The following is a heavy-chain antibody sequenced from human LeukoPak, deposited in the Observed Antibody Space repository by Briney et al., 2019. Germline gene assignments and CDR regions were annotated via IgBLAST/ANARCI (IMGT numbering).Heavy chain of an antibody. Sequence: GGSLRLSCAASGFTFSSYSMNWVRQAPGKGLEWVSSISSSSSYIYYADSVEGRFTISRDNAKNSLYLQMNSLRAEDTAVYYCARDSSSWSTYWFDPWGQGTLATVSS. D-gene: IGHD6-13*01. J-gene: IGHJ5*02. CDR2: ISSSSSYI. CDR1: GFTFSSYS. CDR3: ARDSSSWSTYWFDP. V-gene: IGHV3-21*01.